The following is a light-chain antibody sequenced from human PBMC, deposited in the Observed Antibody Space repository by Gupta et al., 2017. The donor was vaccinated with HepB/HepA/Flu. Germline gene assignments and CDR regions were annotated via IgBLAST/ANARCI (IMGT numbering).Light chain of an antibody. CDR3: QQASNFPLT. CDR2: TAS. CDR1: QDIGTW. V-gene: IGKV1-12*01. J-gene: IGKJ4*01. Sequence: DIQMTQSPSSVSASVGDRVSLTCRASQDIGTWLAWYQQKPGKALKLLIYTASTWQSGVPTRFSGSGSGTDFTLTISSLQSEDFATYYCQQASNFPLTFGGGTRVQI.